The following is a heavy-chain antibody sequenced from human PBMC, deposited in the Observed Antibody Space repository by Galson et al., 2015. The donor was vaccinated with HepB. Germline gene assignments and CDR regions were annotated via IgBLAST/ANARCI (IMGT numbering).Heavy chain of an antibody. D-gene: IGHD3-9*01. CDR3: ARDPRYFDWMGYYYYGMDV. Sequence: SVKVSCKASGYTFTSYGISWVRQAPGQGLEWMGWISAYNGNANYAQKVQGRVTMTTDTSTSTAYMELRSLRSDDTAVYYCARDPRYFDWMGYYYYGMDVWGQGTTVTVSS. CDR2: ISAYNGNA. J-gene: IGHJ6*02. V-gene: IGHV1-18*01. CDR1: GYTFTSYG.